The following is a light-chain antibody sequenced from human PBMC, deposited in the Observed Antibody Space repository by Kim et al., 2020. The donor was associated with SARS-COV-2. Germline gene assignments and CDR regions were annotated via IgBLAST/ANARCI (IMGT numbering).Light chain of an antibody. V-gene: IGKV1-33*01. CDR3: QQYDNLPYT. CDR2: DAS. Sequence: DIQMTQSPSSLSASVGDRVTITCQASQDISNYLNWYQQKPGKAPKLLIYDASNLETGVPSRFSGSGSGTDFTFTISSLHPEDIATYYCQQYDNLPYTFGQGTKLEI. CDR1: QDISNY. J-gene: IGKJ2*01.